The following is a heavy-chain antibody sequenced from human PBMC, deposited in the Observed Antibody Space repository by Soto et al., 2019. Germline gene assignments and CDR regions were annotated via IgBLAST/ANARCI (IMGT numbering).Heavy chain of an antibody. V-gene: IGHV3-74*01. CDR1: GFTFRNYW. CDR2: INSDGGST. CDR3: AAGPYLSLGWFDP. J-gene: IGHJ5*02. Sequence: LILSCAASGFTFRNYWMQWFRQVPGKGLVWVSRINSDGGSTTYADSVKGRFTISRDNAKNTLYLQMNSLRAEDTAVYYCAAGPYLSLGWFDPWGQGTLVTVSS.